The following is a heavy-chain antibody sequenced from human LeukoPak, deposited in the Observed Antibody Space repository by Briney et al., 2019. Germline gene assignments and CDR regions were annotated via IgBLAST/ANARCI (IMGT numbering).Heavy chain of an antibody. CDR1: GGSVSSGSYY. CDR3: AGGYYDVLTGLSWFDP. J-gene: IGHJ5*02. CDR2: IYYSGST. D-gene: IGHD3-9*01. V-gene: IGHV4-61*01. Sequence: SENLSLTCTVSGGSVSSGSYYWSWIRQPPGKGLEWIGYIYYSGSTNYNPSLKSRVTISVGTSKNQFSLKLRSVTAADTAVYYCAGGYYDVLTGLSWFDPWGQGTLVTVSS.